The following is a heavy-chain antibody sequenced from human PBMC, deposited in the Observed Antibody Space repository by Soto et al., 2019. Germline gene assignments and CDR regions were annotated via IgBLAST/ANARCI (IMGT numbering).Heavy chain of an antibody. V-gene: IGHV3-23*01. D-gene: IGHD6-6*01. CDR3: AKVWGSIAARRNYYFYAMDV. CDR1: VLTFSRYA. CDR2: ISGSGGNT. J-gene: IGHJ6*02. Sequence: GGSLRLSCAASVLTFSRYAMSWVRQAPGKGLEWVSLISGSGGNTYYADSVKGRFSISRDNSRDTLYLEMNSLRAEDTALYYCAKVWGSIAARRNYYFYAMDVWGQGTTVTV.